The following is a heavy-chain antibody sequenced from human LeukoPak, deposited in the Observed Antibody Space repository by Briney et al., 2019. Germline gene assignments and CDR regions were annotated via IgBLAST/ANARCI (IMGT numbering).Heavy chain of an antibody. CDR3: ARGLRYCSGGSCYSNSKNWFDP. D-gene: IGHD2-15*01. Sequence: SETLSLTCAVYGRSFSGYYWSWIRQPPGKGLEWIGEINHSGSTNYNPSLKSRVTISVDTSKNQFSLKLSSVTAADTAVYYCARGLRYCSGGSCYSNSKNWFDPWGQGTLVTVSS. J-gene: IGHJ5*02. CDR2: INHSGST. V-gene: IGHV4-34*01. CDR1: GRSFSGYY.